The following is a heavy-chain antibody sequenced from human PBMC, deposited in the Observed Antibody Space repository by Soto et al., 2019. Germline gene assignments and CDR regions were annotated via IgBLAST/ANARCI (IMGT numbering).Heavy chain of an antibody. V-gene: IGHV4-59*01. Sequence: SETLSLTCTVSGGSISSYYWSWIRQPPGKGLEWIGYIYYSGSTNYNPSLKSRVTISVDTSKNQFSLKLSSVTAADTAVYYCASSYSYYYDSSGCPGFDYWGQGTLVTVSS. CDR1: GGSISSYY. CDR3: ASSYSYYYDSSGCPGFDY. D-gene: IGHD3-22*01. J-gene: IGHJ4*02. CDR2: IYYSGST.